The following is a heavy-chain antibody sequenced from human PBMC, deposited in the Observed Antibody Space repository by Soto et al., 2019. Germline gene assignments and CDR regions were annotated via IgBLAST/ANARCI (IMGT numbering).Heavy chain of an antibody. D-gene: IGHD2-15*01. CDR1: DDSISSSNYY. Sequence: QLQLQESGPGLVKPSETLSLTCSVSDDSISSSNYYRAWIRQPPGKGLEWIGSIHYTGSTYYNPSITSRVTISVDTSKNQFSLKLTSVSAADTAVYYCARRECSGGTCSFDPWGQGTLVTVSS. CDR2: IHYTGST. CDR3: ARRECSGGTCSFDP. J-gene: IGHJ5*02. V-gene: IGHV4-39*01.